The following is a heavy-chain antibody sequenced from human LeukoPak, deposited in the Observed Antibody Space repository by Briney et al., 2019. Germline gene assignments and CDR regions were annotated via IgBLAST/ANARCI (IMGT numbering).Heavy chain of an antibody. CDR3: ARRSSGWLGEWFDP. Sequence: GASVKVSCKASGYTFTGYYMHWVRQAPGQGLEWMGWISAYNGNTNYAQKLQGRVTMTTDTSTSTAYMELRSLRSDDTAVYYCARRSSGWLGEWFDPWGQGTLVTVSS. V-gene: IGHV1-18*04. CDR2: ISAYNGNT. CDR1: GYTFTGYY. J-gene: IGHJ5*02. D-gene: IGHD6-19*01.